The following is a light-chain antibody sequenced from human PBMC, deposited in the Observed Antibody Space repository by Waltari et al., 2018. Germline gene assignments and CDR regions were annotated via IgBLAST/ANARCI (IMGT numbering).Light chain of an antibody. V-gene: IGKV1-9*01. CDR2: AAS. CDR1: QGINNY. CDR3: QQLNSYPQT. Sequence: DVQLTQSPSFLSASVGDRVTVTCRASQGINNYVAWYQQKAGKAPKLLIYAASLLYSGVPSRFTGSGSGTEFTLTINSLQPEDFATYYCQQLNSYPQTFGGGTKVEIK. J-gene: IGKJ4*01.